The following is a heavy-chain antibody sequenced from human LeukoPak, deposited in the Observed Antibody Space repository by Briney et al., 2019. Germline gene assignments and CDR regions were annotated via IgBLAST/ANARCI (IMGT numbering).Heavy chain of an antibody. CDR3: ARAPVSNWIVIDY. D-gene: IGHD1-20*01. CDR2: INSDGSSR. V-gene: IGHV3-74*01. CDR1: GCTFSSCW. J-gene: IGHJ4*01. Sequence: PAGSLRLSCAASGCTFSSCWLHWGRIPPGTGLVWVSLINSDGSSRSYADSVKGRFITARDDAKNTLYLQMNSLRAEDTAVYYCARAPVSNWIVIDYWGQGTLVTVSS.